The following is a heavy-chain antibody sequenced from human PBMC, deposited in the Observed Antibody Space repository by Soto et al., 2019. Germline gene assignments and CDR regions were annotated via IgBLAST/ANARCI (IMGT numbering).Heavy chain of an antibody. J-gene: IGHJ4*02. CDR3: TRAPLGIIVAPDF. V-gene: IGHV1-69*13. D-gene: IGHD3-22*01. CDR1: GGTFSSYA. CDR2: IIPIFGTA. Sequence: GASVKVSGKASGGTFSSYAISWVRQAPGQGLEWMGGIIPIFGTANYAQKFQGRVTITADESTSTAYMELSSLRSEDTAVYYCTRAPLGIIVAPDFWGQGTLVTVSS.